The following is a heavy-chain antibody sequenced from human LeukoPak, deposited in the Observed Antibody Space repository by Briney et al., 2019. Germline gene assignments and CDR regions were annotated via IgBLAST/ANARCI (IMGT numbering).Heavy chain of an antibody. CDR3: ARFAYYYDSSGYYSPHLIDY. CDR1: GFTFSSYS. D-gene: IGHD3-22*01. V-gene: IGHV3-21*01. J-gene: IGHJ4*02. CDR2: ISSSSSYI. Sequence: AGGSLRLSCAASGFTFSSYSMNWVRQAPGKGLEWVSSISSSSSYIYYADSVKGRFTISRDNAKNSLYLQMNSLRAEDTAVYYCARFAYYYDSSGYYSPHLIDYWGQGTLVTVSS.